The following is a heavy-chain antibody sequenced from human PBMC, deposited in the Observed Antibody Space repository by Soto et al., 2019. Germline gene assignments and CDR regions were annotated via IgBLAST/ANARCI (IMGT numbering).Heavy chain of an antibody. D-gene: IGHD5-12*01. CDR3: AVGLATIPDY. J-gene: IGHJ4*02. Sequence: QVQLVQSGAEVKKPGSSVKVSCKASGGTFSSYTISWVRQAPGQGLEWMGRIIPILGIANYAQKFQGRVTSTADKSTITAYMELSSLRSEDTAGYYCAVGLATIPDYWGQGTLVTVSS. CDR1: GGTFSSYT. V-gene: IGHV1-69*02. CDR2: IIPILGIA.